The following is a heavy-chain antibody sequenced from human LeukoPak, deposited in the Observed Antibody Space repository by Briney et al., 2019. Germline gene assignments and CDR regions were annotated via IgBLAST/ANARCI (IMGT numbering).Heavy chain of an antibody. V-gene: IGHV3-11*04. Sequence: GGSLRLSCAASGFTFSDYYMSWIRQAPGKGLEWVSYISSGGSTIYYADSVRGRFTVSRDDAKNALYLQMNSLRAEDTAVYYCARVAAAGIYYYYYMDVWGKGTTVTVSS. CDR1: GFTFSDYY. CDR2: ISSGGSTI. CDR3: ARVAAAGIYYYYYMDV. J-gene: IGHJ6*03. D-gene: IGHD6-13*01.